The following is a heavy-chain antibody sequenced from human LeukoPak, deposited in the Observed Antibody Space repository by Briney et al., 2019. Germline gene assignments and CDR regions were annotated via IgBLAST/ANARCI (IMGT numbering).Heavy chain of an antibody. CDR2: IKSKTDGGTT. V-gene: IGHV3-15*01. CDR3: AKDQLYCSGGSCYSGHDY. D-gene: IGHD2-15*01. J-gene: IGHJ4*02. Sequence: GGSLRLSCAASGFTFSNAWMSWVRQAPGKGLEWVGRIKSKTDGGTTDYAAPVKGRFTISRDDSKNTLYLQMNSLKTEDTAVYYCAKDQLYCSGGSCYSGHDYWGQGTLVTVSS. CDR1: GFTFSNAW.